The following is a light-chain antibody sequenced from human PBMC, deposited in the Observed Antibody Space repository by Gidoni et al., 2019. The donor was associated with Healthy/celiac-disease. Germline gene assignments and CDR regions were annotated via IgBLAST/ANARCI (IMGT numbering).Light chain of an antibody. CDR1: SSDIGHYDY. CDR3: YSYTRSGTHI. CDR2: DVT. V-gene: IGLV2-14*01. Sequence: QSALTQPASVSGSPGQSITISCTGTSSDIGHYDYVSWYQQHPGRAPKLIIYDVTNRPSGVSNRFSGSKSANTASLTISGLQAEDDADYYCYSYTRSGTHIFGPETKLTVL. J-gene: IGLJ1*01.